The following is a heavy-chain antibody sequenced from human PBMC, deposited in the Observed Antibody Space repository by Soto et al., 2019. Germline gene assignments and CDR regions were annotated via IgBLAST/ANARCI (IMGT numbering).Heavy chain of an antibody. CDR2: IIPILGIA. CDR3: ASGEAMISNWFDP. D-gene: IGHD5-12*01. V-gene: IGHV1-69*02. J-gene: IGHJ5*02. Sequence: SVKVSCKASGGTFSSYTISWVRQAPGQGLEWMGRIIPILGIANYAQKFQGRVTITADKSTSTAYMELSSLRSEDTAVYYCASGEAMISNWFDPWGQGTLVTVSS. CDR1: GGTFSSYT.